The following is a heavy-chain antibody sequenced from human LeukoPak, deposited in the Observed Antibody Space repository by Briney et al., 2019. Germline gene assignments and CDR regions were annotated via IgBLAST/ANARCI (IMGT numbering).Heavy chain of an antibody. CDR2: IRYDGSNK. D-gene: IGHD3-9*01. CDR1: GLTFSNYA. J-gene: IGHJ4*02. V-gene: IGHV3-30*04. CDR3: AREDSDLLTGYHRRFDY. Sequence: PGRPLRLSCAASGLTFSNYAMHWVRRAPGKGLEWVAFIRYDGSNKYYADSVKGRFTISRDNSKNTLYPQMNSLRAEDTAVYYCAREDSDLLTGYHRRFDYWGPGTLVTVSS.